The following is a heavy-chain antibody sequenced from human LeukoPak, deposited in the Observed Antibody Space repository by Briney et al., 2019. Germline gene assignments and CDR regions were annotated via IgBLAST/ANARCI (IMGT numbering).Heavy chain of an antibody. D-gene: IGHD3-9*01. V-gene: IGHV3-48*03. Sequence: KPGGSLRLSCAASGFTFSSYEMNWVRQAPGKGLEWVSYISSSGSTIYYADSVKGRFTISRDNAKNSLYLQMNSLRAEDTAVYYCARDLGGYFPYIWGQGTMVTVSS. CDR1: GFTFSSYE. CDR3: ARDLGGYFPYI. J-gene: IGHJ3*02. CDR2: ISSSGSTI.